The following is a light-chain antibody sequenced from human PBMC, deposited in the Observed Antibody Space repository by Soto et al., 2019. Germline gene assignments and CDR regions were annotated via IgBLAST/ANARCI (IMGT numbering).Light chain of an antibody. V-gene: IGKV3-20*01. Sequence: EVVLTQSPGILSLSPGERATLSCRASQSVSKDFLAWYQQKPGQAPRLLVFGASTRATDVPDRFSGSGSGADFTLTISRLEPEDFAVYYCQQYGSSPPRTFGQGTQVEMK. CDR1: QSVSKDF. J-gene: IGKJ1*01. CDR3: QQYGSSPPRT. CDR2: GAS.